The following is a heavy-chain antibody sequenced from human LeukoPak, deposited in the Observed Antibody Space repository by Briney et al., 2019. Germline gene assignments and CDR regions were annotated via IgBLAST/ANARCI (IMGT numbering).Heavy chain of an antibody. CDR3: AKWSGWYR. V-gene: IGHV3-23*01. J-gene: IGHJ5*02. D-gene: IGHD6-13*01. CDR1: GFTFSSYA. CDR2: ISGSGGST. Sequence: GGSLRLSCAASGFTFSSYAMSWVRPAPGQGLEWVSAISGSGGSTYYADSVKGRFTISRDTSKNPLYLQMNSLRGEDTAVYYCAKWSGWYRWGQGTLVTVSS.